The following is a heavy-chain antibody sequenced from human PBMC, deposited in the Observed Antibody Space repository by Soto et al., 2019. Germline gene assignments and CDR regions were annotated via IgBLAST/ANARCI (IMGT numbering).Heavy chain of an antibody. CDR3: AKKLSYDSSGYYGGFDY. J-gene: IGHJ4*02. CDR1: GFTFSSYS. CDR2: ISSSSSTI. D-gene: IGHD3-22*01. Sequence: AGGSLRLSCAASGFTFSSYSMNWVRQAPGKGLEWVSYISSSSSTIYYVDSVKGRFTISRDNSKNTLYLQMNSLRAEDTAVYYCAKKLSYDSSGYYGGFDYWGQGTLVTVSS. V-gene: IGHV3-48*01.